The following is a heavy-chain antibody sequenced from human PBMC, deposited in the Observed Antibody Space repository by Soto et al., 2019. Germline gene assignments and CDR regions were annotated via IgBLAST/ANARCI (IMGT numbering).Heavy chain of an antibody. Sequence: ASVKVSFKASGGTFGSHGIAWVRQAPGQGLEWMGGFIAMLGTPTYAKKVQGRATITADESLTSSHLELRSLRSEDTGVYFCARGAMANFDYWGQGTVVTVSS. J-gene: IGHJ4*02. D-gene: IGHD5-18*01. CDR1: GGTFGSHG. V-gene: IGHV1-69*13. CDR2: FIAMLGTP. CDR3: ARGAMANFDY.